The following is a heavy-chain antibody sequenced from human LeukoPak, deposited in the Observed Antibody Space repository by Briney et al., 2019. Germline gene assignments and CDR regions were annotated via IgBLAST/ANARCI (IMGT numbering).Heavy chain of an antibody. CDR1: GGSINNYW. CDR2: IYRGGTT. D-gene: IGHD5-24*01. J-gene: IGHJ5*02. CDR3: AAHWLEATRMYSYWFDP. V-gene: IGHV4-4*09. Sequence: PSETLSLTCSVSGGSINNYWWSWIRQPPGKGLEWIGYIYRGGTTNYNPSLKSRVTLSVDTSKNHISLKLNSGTAADDAAVYYAAHWLEATRMYSYWFDPWGQGTLVTVSS.